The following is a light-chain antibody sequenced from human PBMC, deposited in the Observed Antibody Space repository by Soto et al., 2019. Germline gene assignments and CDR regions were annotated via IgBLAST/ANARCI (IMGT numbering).Light chain of an antibody. V-gene: IGKV1-6*01. Sequence: IEITQTPSTLSASVGDRFTITFRASHGIRNALGWYHQKPGKAPKLLTYAASSLQSGVPSRFSGSGSGTDFPLTISCLQSEDFVPYYCQQYYSFPITYGQGARLEI. CDR1: HGIRNA. CDR2: AAS. CDR3: QQYYSFPIT. J-gene: IGKJ5*01.